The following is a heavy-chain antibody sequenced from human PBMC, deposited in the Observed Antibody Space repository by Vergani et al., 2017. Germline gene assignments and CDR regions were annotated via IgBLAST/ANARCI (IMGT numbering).Heavy chain of an antibody. CDR1: GGSISSGGYY. CDR2: IYYSGTT. D-gene: IGHD2-2*01. Sequence: QVQLQESGPGLVKPSQTLSLTCTVSGGSISSGGYYWGWIRQHTGKGLEWLGYIYYSGTTYYNPSLKSRVTISVDTSKNKFSLKLSSVTAADTAVYYCTRDLCSSTSCYRWFDPWGQGTLVTVSS. V-gene: IGHV4-31*03. J-gene: IGHJ5*02. CDR3: TRDLCSSTSCYRWFDP.